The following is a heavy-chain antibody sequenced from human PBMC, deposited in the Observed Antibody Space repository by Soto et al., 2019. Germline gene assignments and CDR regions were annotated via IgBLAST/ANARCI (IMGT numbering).Heavy chain of an antibody. CDR3: AGDQWLVYGYFEL. V-gene: IGHV3-48*02. D-gene: IGHD6-19*01. Sequence: EVQLVESGGGLVQPGGSLRLSCAASGFTFSSYSMNWVRQAPGKGLEWVSYISSSSSTIYYADSVKGRFTISRDNAKNSLYRQMNSLSDEDTAVYYCAGDQWLVYGYFELWGRGTLVTVSS. CDR2: ISSSSSTI. CDR1: GFTFSSYS. J-gene: IGHJ2*01.